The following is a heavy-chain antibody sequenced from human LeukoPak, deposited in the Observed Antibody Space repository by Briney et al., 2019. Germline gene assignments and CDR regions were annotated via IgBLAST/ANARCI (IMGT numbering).Heavy chain of an antibody. V-gene: IGHV4-61*03. CDR2: VDHTGST. CDR3: ARGRVSSSTWYSTYYYFFYMDF. J-gene: IGHJ6*03. CDR1: GGSISSRSDY. D-gene: IGHD4-11*01. Sequence: SETLSLTCTVSGGSISSRSDYWAWIRQPPGKGLEWLGYVDHTGSTKFHPSLNGRVSISRDTSNSFFSMRLRSVTAADTAVYFCARGRVSSSTWYSTYYYFFYMDFWGKGTTVTVSS.